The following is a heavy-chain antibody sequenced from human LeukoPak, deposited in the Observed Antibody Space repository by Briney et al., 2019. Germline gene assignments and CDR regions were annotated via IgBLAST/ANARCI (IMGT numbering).Heavy chain of an antibody. J-gene: IGHJ4*02. D-gene: IGHD6-19*01. Sequence: SETLSLTCTVSGGSISSYYWSWIRQPPGKGLEWIGYIYYSGSTNYNPSLKSRVTISVDTSKNQFSLKLSSVTAADTAVYYCASLDSSGWYRGAYYFDHWGQGTLVTVSS. CDR3: ASLDSSGWYRGAYYFDH. CDR1: GGSISSYY. V-gene: IGHV4-59*01. CDR2: IYYSGST.